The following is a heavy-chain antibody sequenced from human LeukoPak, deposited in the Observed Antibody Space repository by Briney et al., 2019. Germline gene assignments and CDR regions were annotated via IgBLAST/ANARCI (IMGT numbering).Heavy chain of an antibody. Sequence: ASVKVSCKASGYTFTGYYMHWVRQAPGQGLEWMGWINPNSGGTNYAQKFQGRVTMTRDTSISTAYMELRSLRSDDTAVYYCARAKWELLRTDFDYWGQGTLVTVSS. CDR1: GYTFTGYY. CDR2: INPNSGGT. D-gene: IGHD1-26*01. CDR3: ARAKWELLRTDFDY. V-gene: IGHV1-2*02. J-gene: IGHJ4*02.